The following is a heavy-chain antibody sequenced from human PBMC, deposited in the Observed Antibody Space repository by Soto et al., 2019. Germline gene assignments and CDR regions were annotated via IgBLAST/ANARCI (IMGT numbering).Heavy chain of an antibody. CDR2: ISYDGSNK. D-gene: IGHD3-16*02. CDR3: AKYRYDYVWGSYHFDY. V-gene: IGHV3-30*18. CDR1: GFTFSSYG. Sequence: GGSLSLSCAASGFTFSSYGMHWVRQAPGKGLEWVAVISYDGSNKYYADSVKGRFTISRDNSKNTLYLQMNSLRAEDTVVFYCAKYRYDYVWGSYHFDYWGQGTLVTVSS. J-gene: IGHJ4*02.